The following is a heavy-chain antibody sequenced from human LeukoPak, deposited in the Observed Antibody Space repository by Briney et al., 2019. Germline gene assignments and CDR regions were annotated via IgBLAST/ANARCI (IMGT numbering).Heavy chain of an antibody. CDR3: AKRGSGFYYYYYYMDV. J-gene: IGHJ6*03. D-gene: IGHD3-10*01. CDR1: GGSFSGYY. CDR2: INHSGST. V-gene: IGHV4-34*01. Sequence: PSETLSLTCAVYGGSFSGYYWSWIRQPPGKGLEWIGEINHSGSTNYNPSLKSRVTILVDTSKNQFSLKLSSVTAADTAVYYCAKRGSGFYYYYYYMDVWGKGTTVTVSS.